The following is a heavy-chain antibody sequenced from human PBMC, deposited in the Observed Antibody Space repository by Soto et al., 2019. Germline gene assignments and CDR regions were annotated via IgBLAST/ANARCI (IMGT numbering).Heavy chain of an antibody. J-gene: IGHJ4*02. D-gene: IGHD1-26*01. CDR1: GFTFSSYA. CDR3: AKDVGSGNYYNY. V-gene: IGHV3-23*01. Sequence: EVQLLESGGGLLQPGGSLRLSCAASGFTFSSYAMSWVRQDPGKGLEWVSGSSGSGCATYYADSVNGWFTISRDNSKNTLYLQMNSLRAEDTALYYCAKDVGSGNYYNYWGQGSLVTVSS. CDR2: SSGSGCAT.